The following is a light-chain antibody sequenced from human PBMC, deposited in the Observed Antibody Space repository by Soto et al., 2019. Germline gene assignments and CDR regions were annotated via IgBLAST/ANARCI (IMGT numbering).Light chain of an antibody. CDR2: DAS. CDR3: QQRSNWQGAT. V-gene: IGKV3-11*01. CDR1: QSISRN. J-gene: IGKJ4*01. Sequence: EIVMTQSPATLSVSPGERATLSCRASQSISRNLAWYQQKPGQAPRLLIYDASNRATGIPARFSGSGSGTDFTLTISSLEPEDFAVYYCQQRSNWQGATFGGGTKVDIK.